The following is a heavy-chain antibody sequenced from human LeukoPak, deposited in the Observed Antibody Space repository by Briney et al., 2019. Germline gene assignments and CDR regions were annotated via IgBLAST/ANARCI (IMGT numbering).Heavy chain of an antibody. CDR3: ASSYYEFWSGYWNWFDP. CDR1: GGSISSSSYY. Sequence: PSETLSLTCTVSGGSISSSSYYWGWIRQPPGKGLEWIGSIYYSGSTYYNPSLKSRVTISVDTSKNQFSLKLSSVTAADTAVYYCASSYYEFWSGYWNWFDPWGQGTMVTVSS. CDR2: IYYSGST. V-gene: IGHV4-39*07. J-gene: IGHJ5*02. D-gene: IGHD3-3*01.